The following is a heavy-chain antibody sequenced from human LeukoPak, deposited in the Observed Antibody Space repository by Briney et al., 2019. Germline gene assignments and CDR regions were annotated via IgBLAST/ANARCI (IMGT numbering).Heavy chain of an antibody. Sequence: GGSLRLSCAASGFTFSSYAMHWVRQAPGKGLEYVSAISSYGGSTYYANSVKGRFTISRDNSKNTLYLQMGSLRAEDMAVYYCARSRYDSSGYYHDYWGQGTLVTVSS. J-gene: IGHJ4*02. CDR2: ISSYGGST. D-gene: IGHD3-22*01. CDR1: GFTFSSYA. CDR3: ARSRYDSSGYYHDY. V-gene: IGHV3-64*01.